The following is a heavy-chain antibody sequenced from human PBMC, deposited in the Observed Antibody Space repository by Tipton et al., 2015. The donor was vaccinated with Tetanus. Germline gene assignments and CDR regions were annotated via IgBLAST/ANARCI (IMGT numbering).Heavy chain of an antibody. V-gene: IGHV4-31*03. CDR3: ARDQARGARGWNYFDY. CDR1: GGSISSGGYY. J-gene: IGHJ4*02. Sequence: TLSLTCTVSGGSISSGGYYWSWIRQHPGKGLEWIGYIYYSGSTYYNPSLKSRVTISVDTSKNQFSLKLKSVTAADTAVYYCARDQARGARGWNYFDYWGQGTLVTVSS. CDR2: IYYSGST. D-gene: IGHD1-26*01.